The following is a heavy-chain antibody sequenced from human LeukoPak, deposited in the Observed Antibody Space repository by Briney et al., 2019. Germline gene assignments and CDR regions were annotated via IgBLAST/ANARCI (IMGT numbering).Heavy chain of an antibody. J-gene: IGHJ4*02. CDR2: IMHDGSAR. V-gene: IGHV3-7*01. CDR1: GFTFNSYW. Sequence: GGSLRLSCAASGFTFNSYWMTWVRQAPGKGLEWVANIMHDGSARYYGDSVKGRFTISRDDAKNSLFLQMNSLRADDTALYYCARDNSGFDYWGQGTLVTVSS. CDR3: ARDNSGFDY. D-gene: IGHD6-19*01.